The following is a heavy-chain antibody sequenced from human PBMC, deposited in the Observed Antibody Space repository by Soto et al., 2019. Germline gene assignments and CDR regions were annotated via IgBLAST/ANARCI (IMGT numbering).Heavy chain of an antibody. Sequence: ASVKVSCKASGYTFTSYAMHWVRQAPGQRLEWMGWINAGNGNTKYSQKFQGRVTITRDTSASTAYMELSSLRSEDTAVYYCATALYGYCSSTICPEYFQHWGQGTLVTVSS. V-gene: IGHV1-3*01. D-gene: IGHD2-2*03. CDR2: INAGNGNT. CDR1: GYTFTSYA. CDR3: ATALYGYCSSTICPEYFQH. J-gene: IGHJ1*01.